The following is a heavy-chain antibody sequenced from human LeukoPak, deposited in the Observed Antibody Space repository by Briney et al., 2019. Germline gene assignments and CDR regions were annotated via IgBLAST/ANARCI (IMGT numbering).Heavy chain of an antibody. J-gene: IGHJ6*02. V-gene: IGHV3-23*01. Sequence: GGSLRLSCAASGFIFDDYGMSWVRQAPGKGLEWVSAISGSGDSTYYADSVKGRFTISRDNSKNTLYLQMNSLRAEDTAVYFCARVPATMVRRVAGYYYGMDVWGRGTTVTVSS. CDR2: ISGSGDST. CDR1: GFIFDDYG. CDR3: ARVPATMVRRVAGYYYGMDV. D-gene: IGHD3-10*01.